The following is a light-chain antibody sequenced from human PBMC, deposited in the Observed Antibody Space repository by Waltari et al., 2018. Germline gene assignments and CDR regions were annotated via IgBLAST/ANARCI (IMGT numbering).Light chain of an antibody. CDR3: QQYYNYPWT. CDR1: QVISSY. Sequence: AIRMTQSPSSLSASTGDRVTITCRASQVISSYLAWYQQKPGKAPKFLIYATSTLQSGVPSRFSGSGFGTDFTLTINCLQSEDFATYYCQQYYNYPWTFGQGTKVEIK. V-gene: IGKV1-8*01. J-gene: IGKJ1*01. CDR2: ATS.